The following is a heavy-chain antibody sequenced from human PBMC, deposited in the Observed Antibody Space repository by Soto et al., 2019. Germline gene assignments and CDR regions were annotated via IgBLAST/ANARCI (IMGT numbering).Heavy chain of an antibody. CDR2: ISSSSSYT. D-gene: IGHD3-16*02. V-gene: IGHV3-11*06. Sequence: PGGSLRLSCAASGFTFSDYYMSWIRQAPGKGLEWVSYISSSSSYTNYADSVKGRFTISRDNAKNSLYLQMNSLRAEDTAVYYCARGPNIDYVWGSYRPDLPGYWGQGTLVTVSS. CDR3: ARGPNIDYVWGSYRPDLPGY. CDR1: GFTFSDYY. J-gene: IGHJ4*02.